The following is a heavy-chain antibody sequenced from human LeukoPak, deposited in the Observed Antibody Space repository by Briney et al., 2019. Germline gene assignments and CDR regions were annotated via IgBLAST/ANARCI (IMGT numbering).Heavy chain of an antibody. D-gene: IGHD2-2*01. CDR1: GGSISSGDYY. V-gene: IGHV4-30-4*08. CDR3: ARIIVVVPAATDY. Sequence: PSQTLSLTCTVSGGSISSGDYYWSWIRQPPGKGLEWIGYIYYSGSTYYNPSLKSRVTISVDTSKNQFSLKLSSVTAADTAVYYCARIIVVVPAATDYWGQGTLVTVSS. CDR2: IYYSGST. J-gene: IGHJ4*02.